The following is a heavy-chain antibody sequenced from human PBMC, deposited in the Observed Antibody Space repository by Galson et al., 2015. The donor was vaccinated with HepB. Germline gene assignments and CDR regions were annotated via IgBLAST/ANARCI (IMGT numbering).Heavy chain of an antibody. D-gene: IGHD3-10*01. CDR3: VRVFFGSERYSAYWYFDL. CDR1: GFTFSAYT. J-gene: IGHJ2*01. V-gene: IGHV3-48*02. Sequence: SLRLSCAASGFTFSAYTMNWVRRAPGKGLESIAYISTNGATIYYADSVKGRFTVSRDNARNSLYLRMNSLRDQDTAVYSCVRVFFGSERYSAYWYFDLWGRGTLVTVSS. CDR2: ISTNGATI.